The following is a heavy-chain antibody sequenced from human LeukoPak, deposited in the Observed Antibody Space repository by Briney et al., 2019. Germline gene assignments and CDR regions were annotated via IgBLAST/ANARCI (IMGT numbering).Heavy chain of an antibody. J-gene: IGHJ4*02. D-gene: IGHD5-18*01. CDR2: IQLDGSNK. CDR1: GFTFSSYG. V-gene: IGHV3-30*02. Sequence: GGSLRLSCAGSGFTFSSYGMHWVRQAPGKGLEWVAFIQLDGSNKYYGDSVKGRFTISRDNSKNTLYLQMNSLRPEDTAVYYCAKDSSGYTYGYGNYWGQGTLVTVSS. CDR3: AKDSSGYTYGYGNY.